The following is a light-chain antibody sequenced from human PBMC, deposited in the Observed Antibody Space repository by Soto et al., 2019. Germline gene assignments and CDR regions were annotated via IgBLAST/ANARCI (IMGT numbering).Light chain of an antibody. Sequence: SALTQPASVSGSPGQSIPISCTGTRSDVGGYNYVSWYQHHPGKAPKLIIYDVTNRPSGVSNPFSGSKSGNTASLTISGLQPEDEADYYCSSYTTSNTRQIVFGTGTKLTVL. V-gene: IGLV2-14*03. J-gene: IGLJ1*01. CDR2: DVT. CDR3: SSYTTSNTRQIV. CDR1: RSDVGGYNY.